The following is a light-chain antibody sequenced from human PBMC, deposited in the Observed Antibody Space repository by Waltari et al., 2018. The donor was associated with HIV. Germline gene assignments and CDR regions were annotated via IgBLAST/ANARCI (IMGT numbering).Light chain of an antibody. CDR2: AAS. Sequence: DIQMTQSPASLSASVGDTVTITCQASRDITNYLNWYQQRPGRAPKLLICAASHLADSAPSRFSCSGSGADFTLTITSLQPDDVATYYCQQYDNLPRTFGGGTTVEI. V-gene: IGKV1-33*01. J-gene: IGKJ4*01. CDR3: QQYDNLPRT. CDR1: RDITNY.